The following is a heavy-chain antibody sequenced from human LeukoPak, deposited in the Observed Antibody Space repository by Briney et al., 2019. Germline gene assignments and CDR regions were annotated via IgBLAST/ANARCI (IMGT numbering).Heavy chain of an antibody. J-gene: IGHJ4*02. CDR3: TTYSSRWFRHFDY. V-gene: IGHV3-49*04. CDR2: IKSYTYGGTT. CDR1: GFTFGDYV. Sequence: GGSLRLSCTGSGFTFGDYVMSWVRQAPGKGLEWVGFIKSYTYGGTTEYAASVEGRFTLSRDESKSIAYLLMNSLKTADTAVYYCTTYSSRWFRHFDYWGQGTLVTVSS. D-gene: IGHD6-19*01.